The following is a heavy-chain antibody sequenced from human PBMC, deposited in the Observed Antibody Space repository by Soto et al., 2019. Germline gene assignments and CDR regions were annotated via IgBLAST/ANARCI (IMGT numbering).Heavy chain of an antibody. V-gene: IGHV3-30-3*01. CDR2: ISYAGTNK. D-gene: IGHD2-15*01. CDR3: ARDRVVVETYGLVV. CDR1: GFPFSSYS. J-gene: IGHJ6*02. Sequence: PGGSLRLSCAASGFPFSSYSMHLVRQAPGKGLECVSVISYAGTNKYYADSVKGRFTISRDKSKNTLYLQMNSLRAEDTAVYYCARDRVVVETYGLVVLGQGATVNVCS.